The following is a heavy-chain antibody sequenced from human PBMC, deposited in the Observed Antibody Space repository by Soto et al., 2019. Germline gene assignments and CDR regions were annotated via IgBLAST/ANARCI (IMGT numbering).Heavy chain of an antibody. CDR3: ARLPVAVPATTHYFDY. CDR2: FYYSGST. Sequence: SETLSLSCTVAGVSVNGGGYYWRWIRQPGGRVLEWIGYFYYSGSTSENPSLKSRVTISADTSKNQFSLTLRSVTAAAAAVHYCARLPVAVPATTHYFDYWGQGTPVTVS. V-gene: IGHV4-61*08. D-gene: IGHD1-26*01. J-gene: IGHJ4*02. CDR1: GVSVNGGGYY.